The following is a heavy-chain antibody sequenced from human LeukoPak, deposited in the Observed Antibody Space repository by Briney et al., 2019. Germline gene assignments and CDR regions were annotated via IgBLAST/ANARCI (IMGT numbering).Heavy chain of an antibody. CDR2: IYHSGST. J-gene: IGHJ4*02. V-gene: IGHV4-59*01. Sequence: PSETLSLTCTVSGGSISSYYWSWIRQPPGKGLEWIGYIYHSGSTNYNPSLKSRVTISVDTSKNQFSLKLSSVTAADTAVYYCARAAQRYYYDSSGYYHFDYWGQGTLVTVSS. CDR3: ARAAQRYYYDSSGYYHFDY. CDR1: GGSISSYY. D-gene: IGHD3-22*01.